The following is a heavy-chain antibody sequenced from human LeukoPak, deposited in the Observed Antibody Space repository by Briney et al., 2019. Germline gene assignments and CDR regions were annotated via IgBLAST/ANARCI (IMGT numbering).Heavy chain of an antibody. J-gene: IGHJ4*02. D-gene: IGHD2-15*01. CDR3: ARRRCSGGSCYLYYFDY. CDR1: GYSFTSYW. CDR2: IYPGDSDT. V-gene: IGHV5-51*01. Sequence: GESLKISCKGSGYSFTSYWIGWVRQMPGKGLEWMGIIYPGDSDTRYSPSFQGQVTISADKSISTAYLQWSSLKASDTAMYYCARRRCSGGSCYLYYFDYWGQGTLVTVSS.